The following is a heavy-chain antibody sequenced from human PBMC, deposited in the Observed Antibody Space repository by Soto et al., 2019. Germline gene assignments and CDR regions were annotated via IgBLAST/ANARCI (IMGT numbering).Heavy chain of an antibody. CDR1: GYTFTGYY. Sequence: QVQLVQSGAEVKKPGASVKVSCKASGYTFTGYYMHWVRQAPGQGLEWMGWINPNSGGTNYAQKFQGWXXMXRXXSISTAHMELSRLRSDDTAVYYCARAGIGATTLDYWGQGTLVTVSS. V-gene: IGHV1-2*04. CDR3: ARAGIGATTLDY. J-gene: IGHJ4*02. CDR2: INPNSGGT. D-gene: IGHD5-12*01.